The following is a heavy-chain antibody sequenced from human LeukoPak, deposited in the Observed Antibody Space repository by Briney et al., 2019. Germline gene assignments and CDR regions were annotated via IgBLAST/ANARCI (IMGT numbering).Heavy chain of an antibody. CDR1: GGSFSGYY. CDR2: INHSGST. Sequence: KSSETLSLTCAVYGGSFSGYYWSWIRQPPGKGLEWIGEINHSGSTNYNPSLKSRVTISVDTSKNQFSLKLSSVTAADTAVYYCARVGRYSNYGSVGNWFDPWGQGTLVTVSS. J-gene: IGHJ5*02. D-gene: IGHD4-11*01. CDR3: ARVGRYSNYGSVGNWFDP. V-gene: IGHV4-34*01.